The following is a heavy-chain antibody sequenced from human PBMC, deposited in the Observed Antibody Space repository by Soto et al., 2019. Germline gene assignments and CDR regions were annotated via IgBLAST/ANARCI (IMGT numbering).Heavy chain of an antibody. V-gene: IGHV3-30*18. CDR3: AKEGYYGSGSYYLSYYFDY. CDR1: GFTFSSYG. D-gene: IGHD3-10*01. CDR2: ISYDGSNK. J-gene: IGHJ4*02. Sequence: GGSLRLSCAAPGFTFSSYGMHWVRQAPGKGLEWVAVISYDGSNKYYADSVKGRFTISRDNSKNTLYLQMNSLRAEDTAVYYCAKEGYYGSGSYYLSYYFDYWGQGTLVTVS.